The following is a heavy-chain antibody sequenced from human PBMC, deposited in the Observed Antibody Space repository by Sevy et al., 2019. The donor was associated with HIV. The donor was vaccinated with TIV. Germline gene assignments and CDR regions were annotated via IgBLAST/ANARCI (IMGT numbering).Heavy chain of an antibody. J-gene: IGHJ3*01. CDR1: GFTFNTHA. D-gene: IGHD3-22*01. Sequence: GGSLRLSCAASGFTFNTHAMTWVRQAPGKGLEWASVISGPGLSTYYADSVKGRFTISRDNSKNTLYLQMNSLRADDTATYYCAKALNPALESMIEVVLRTLKGFDVWGQGTMVTVSS. V-gene: IGHV3-23*01. CDR3: AKALNPALESMIEVVLRTLKGFDV. CDR2: ISGPGLST.